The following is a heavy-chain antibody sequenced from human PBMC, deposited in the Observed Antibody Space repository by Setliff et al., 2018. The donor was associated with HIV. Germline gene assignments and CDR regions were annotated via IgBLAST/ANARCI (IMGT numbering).Heavy chain of an antibody. CDR1: GYTFTSYG. V-gene: IGHV1-18*01. Sequence: ASVKVSGKASGYTFTSYGISWVRQAPGQGLEWMGWISAYNGHTNYAQKFQGRVTMTTDTSTSTAYTELRSLRSDDTAVYYCARDVPTYCSSINCYDTMNQNWFDPWGQGTLVTVSS. CDR3: ARDVPTYCSSINCYDTMNQNWFDP. D-gene: IGHD2-2*01. J-gene: IGHJ5*02. CDR2: ISAYNGHT.